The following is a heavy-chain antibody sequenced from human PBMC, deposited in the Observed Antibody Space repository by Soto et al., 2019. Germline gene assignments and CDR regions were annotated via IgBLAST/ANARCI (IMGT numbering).Heavy chain of an antibody. D-gene: IGHD5-18*01. Sequence: VGSLRLSCAASGFTFSSYGMHWVRQAPGKGLEWVAVISYDGSNKYYADSVKGRFTISRDNSKNTLYLQMNSLRAEDTAVYYCAKDTALSHYYGMDVWGQGTTVTVSS. J-gene: IGHJ6*02. CDR3: AKDTALSHYYGMDV. CDR1: GFTFSSYG. CDR2: ISYDGSNK. V-gene: IGHV3-30*18.